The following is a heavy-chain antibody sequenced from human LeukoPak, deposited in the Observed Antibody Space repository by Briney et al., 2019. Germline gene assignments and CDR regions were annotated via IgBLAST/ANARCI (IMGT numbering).Heavy chain of an antibody. Sequence: SVKVSCKASGGTFSSYAISWVRQAPGQGLEWMGGIIPIFGTANYAQKFQGRVTITADESTSTAYMELSSLRSEDTAVYYCARVRYYDSSGYPYHTLNWFDPWGQGTLVTVSS. CDR1: GGTFSSYA. CDR3: ARVRYYDSSGYPYHTLNWFDP. CDR2: IIPIFGTA. V-gene: IGHV1-69*13. D-gene: IGHD3-22*01. J-gene: IGHJ5*02.